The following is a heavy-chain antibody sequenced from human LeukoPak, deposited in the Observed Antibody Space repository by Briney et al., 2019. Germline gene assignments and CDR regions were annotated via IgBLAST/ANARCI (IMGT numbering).Heavy chain of an antibody. D-gene: IGHD3-10*01. V-gene: IGHV4-39*07. CDR2: IYYSGST. J-gene: IGHJ6*03. Sequence: PSETLSLTCTVSGGSISSSSYYWGWIRQPPGKGLEWIGSIYYSGSTYYNPSLKSRVTMSVDTSKNQFSLKLSSVTAADTAVYYCARELLWFGELTSRVDYYYYYMDVWGKGTTVTISS. CDR3: ARELLWFGELTSRVDYYYYYMDV. CDR1: GGSISSSSYY.